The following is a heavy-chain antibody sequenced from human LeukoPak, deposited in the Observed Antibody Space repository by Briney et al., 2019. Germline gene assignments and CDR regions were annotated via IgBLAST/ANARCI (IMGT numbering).Heavy chain of an antibody. Sequence: PSETLSLTCAVSGGSITNNHWWSWVRQPPGKGLEWIGEIYHSGNTNYNPSLKSRVTISVDKSKNQFPLELTSVTAADTAVYYCARNPTLWGQGTLVTVSS. J-gene: IGHJ4*02. CDR2: IYHSGNT. CDR1: GGSITNNHW. V-gene: IGHV4-4*02. CDR3: ARNPTL.